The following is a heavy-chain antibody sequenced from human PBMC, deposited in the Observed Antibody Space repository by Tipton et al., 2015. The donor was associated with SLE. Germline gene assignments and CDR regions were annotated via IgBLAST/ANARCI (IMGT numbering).Heavy chain of an antibody. D-gene: IGHD7-27*01. CDR1: GGSIRSSSYY. Sequence: LRLSCTVSGGSIRSSSYYWGWIRQPPGKGLEWIGSIYYSGSTYYNPALKSRVTISVDTSKKQFSLKLSSAIAADTAVYYCARESLNWGPDYWGQGTLVTVSS. V-gene: IGHV4-39*07. CDR3: ARESLNWGPDY. CDR2: IYYSGST. J-gene: IGHJ4*02.